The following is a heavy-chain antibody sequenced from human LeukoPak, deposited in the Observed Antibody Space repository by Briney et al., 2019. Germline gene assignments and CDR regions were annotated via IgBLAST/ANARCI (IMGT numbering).Heavy chain of an antibody. J-gene: IGHJ4*02. D-gene: IGHD1-26*01. CDR1: GGTFSSYA. CDR3: AIPLGDTTQVAWGVDY. CDR2: IIPIFGTA. V-gene: IGHV1-69*13. Sequence: GASVKVSCKASGGTFSSYAISWVRQAPGQGLEWMGGIIPIFGTANYAQKFQGRVTITADESTSTAYMELSSLRSEDTAVYYCAIPLGDTTQVAWGVDYWGQGTLVTVSS.